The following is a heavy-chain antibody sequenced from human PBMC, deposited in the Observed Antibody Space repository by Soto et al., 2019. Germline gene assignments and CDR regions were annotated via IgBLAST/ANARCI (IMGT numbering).Heavy chain of an antibody. J-gene: IGHJ5*02. CDR3: ARVYYYDSSGNWFDP. CDR2: INHSGST. Sequence: PSETLSLTCAVYGGSFSGYYWSWIRQPPGKGLEWIGEINHSGSTNYNPSLKSRVTISVDTSKNQFSLKLSSVTAADTAVYYCARVYYYDSSGNWFDPCGQGTLVTVSS. V-gene: IGHV4-34*01. CDR1: GGSFSGYY. D-gene: IGHD3-22*01.